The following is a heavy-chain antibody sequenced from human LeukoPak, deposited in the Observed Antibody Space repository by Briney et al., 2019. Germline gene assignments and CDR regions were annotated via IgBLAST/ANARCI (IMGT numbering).Heavy chain of an antibody. V-gene: IGHV1-69*13. Sequence: GASVKVSCKASGGTLSSYAISWVRQAPGQGLEWMGGIIPIFGTTNYAQKFQGRVTITADESTSTAYMELSSLRSEDTAVYYCARGGYSYGSGVIFDYWGQGTLVTVSS. CDR2: IIPIFGTT. D-gene: IGHD5-18*01. CDR3: ARGGYSYGSGVIFDY. J-gene: IGHJ4*02. CDR1: GGTLSSYA.